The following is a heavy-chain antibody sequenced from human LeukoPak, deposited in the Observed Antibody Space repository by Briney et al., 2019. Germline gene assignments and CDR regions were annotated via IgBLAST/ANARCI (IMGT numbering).Heavy chain of an antibody. CDR3: ARGPGRVGGDN. D-gene: IGHD3-16*01. CDR2: LYYTGNT. V-gene: IGHV4-59*01. CDR1: GGSISSSY. J-gene: IGHJ4*02. Sequence: SETLSLTCTVSGGSISSSYWSWMRQPPGKGLEWIGYLYYTGNTNYNPSLKSRVTISVDRSKNQFSLKLSSVTAADTAIYYCARGPGRVGGDNWGQGTLVTVSS.